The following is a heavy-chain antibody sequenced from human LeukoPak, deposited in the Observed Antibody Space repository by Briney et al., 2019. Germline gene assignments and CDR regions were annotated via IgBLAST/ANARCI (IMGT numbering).Heavy chain of an antibody. J-gene: IGHJ6*01. Sequence: GGSLRLSCAVSGFTFSDHFLDWVRQAPGKGLEWVAVISYDGSNKYYADSVKGRFTISRDNSKNTLYLEMNSLRAEDTAIYYCAKMKGRPPPKYYMDVWGQGTTVTVSS. CDR3: AKMKGRPPPKYYMDV. CDR2: ISYDGSNK. CDR1: GFTFSDHF. D-gene: IGHD1-26*01. V-gene: IGHV3-30*18.